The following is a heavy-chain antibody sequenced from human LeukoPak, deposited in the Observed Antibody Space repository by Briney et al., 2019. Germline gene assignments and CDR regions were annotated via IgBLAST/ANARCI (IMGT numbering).Heavy chain of an antibody. V-gene: IGHV5-51*01. J-gene: IGHJ5*02. Sequence: GESLKTSWKTSGYSFTNYWLGWVRQIPGKGLEWVWAIYPDDSDTRYSPSFQGQVVISADRSIRTAYLQWNTLKPSDSAMYYCVRQRGASGTINLFDPWGERTLVTVSS. D-gene: IGHD3-10*01. CDR1: GYSFTNYW. CDR2: IYPDDSDT. CDR3: VRQRGASGTINLFDP.